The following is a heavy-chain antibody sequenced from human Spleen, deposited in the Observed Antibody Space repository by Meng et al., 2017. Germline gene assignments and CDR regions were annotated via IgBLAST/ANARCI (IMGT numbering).Heavy chain of an antibody. J-gene: IGHJ4*02. CDR1: GYIFIGYY. CDR3: VRDENISLGKLFGDY. Sequence: QVRLVQSGAELKKPGASVKVSCKASGYIFIGYYIHWVRQAPGQGLEWLGHINPNSGDTLYAQKFQGRVSMTGDTSISTAYVELSSLRSDDTAVYYCVRDENISLGKLFGDYWGQGTMVTVSS. CDR2: INPNSGDT. V-gene: IGHV1-2*06. D-gene: IGHD2-21*01.